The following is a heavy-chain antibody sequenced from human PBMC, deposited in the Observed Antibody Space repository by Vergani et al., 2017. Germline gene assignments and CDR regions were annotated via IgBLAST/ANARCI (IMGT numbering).Heavy chain of an antibody. D-gene: IGHD2-15*01. CDR1: GFTFSSYA. Sequence: EVQLLESGGGLVQPGGSLRLSCAASGFTFSSYAMSWVRQAPGKGLEWVSAISGSGGSPYYADSVKGRFTISRDNSKNTLYLQMNSLRAEDTAVYYCAKGGIISEDYYGMDVWGQGTTVTVSS. V-gene: IGHV3-23*01. CDR3: AKGGIISEDYYGMDV. J-gene: IGHJ6*02. CDR2: ISGSGGSP.